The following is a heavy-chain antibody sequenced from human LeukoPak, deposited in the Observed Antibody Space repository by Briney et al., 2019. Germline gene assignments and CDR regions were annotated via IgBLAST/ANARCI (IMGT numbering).Heavy chain of an antibody. CDR1: GGTFSSYA. J-gene: IGHJ3*02. V-gene: IGHV1-69*05. CDR2: IIPIFGTA. CDR3: ARSYIVVVVAANAGAFDI. D-gene: IGHD2-15*01. Sequence: ASVKVSCKASGGTFSSYAISWVRQAPGQGLEWMGRIIPIFGTANYAQKFQGRVTITTDGSTSTAYMELSSLRSEDTAVYYCARSYIVVVVAANAGAFDIWGQGTMVTVSS.